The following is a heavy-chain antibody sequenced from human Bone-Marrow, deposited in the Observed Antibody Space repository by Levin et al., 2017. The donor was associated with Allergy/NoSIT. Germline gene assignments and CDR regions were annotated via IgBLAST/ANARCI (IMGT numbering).Heavy chain of an antibody. Sequence: RPGGSLRLSCAASGFTFSDDYMRWIRQAPGKGLEWVSYISSSSSYTKYADSVKGRFTISRDNAKNSLYLQMNSLRAEDTAVYYCARDRGVHWFGDYYMDVWGKGTTVTVSS. J-gene: IGHJ6*03. CDR1: GFTFSDDY. D-gene: IGHD3-10*01. CDR2: ISSSSSYT. V-gene: IGHV3-11*05. CDR3: ARDRGVHWFGDYYMDV.